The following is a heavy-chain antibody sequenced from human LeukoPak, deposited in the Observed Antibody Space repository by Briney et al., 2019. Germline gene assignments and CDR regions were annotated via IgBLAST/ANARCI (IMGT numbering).Heavy chain of an antibody. J-gene: IGHJ5*02. V-gene: IGHV3-20*04. CDR1: GFTFDDYG. CDR2: INWNGDNT. D-gene: IGHD2-15*01. Sequence: GGSLRLSCAASGFTFDDYGMSWVCHAPGKGLEWVSGINWNGDNTDYADSVKGRFTISRDNAKNTLYLQMNSLRDEDTAVYYCARDDGGSCHPWGQGALVTVSS. CDR3: ARDDGGSCHP.